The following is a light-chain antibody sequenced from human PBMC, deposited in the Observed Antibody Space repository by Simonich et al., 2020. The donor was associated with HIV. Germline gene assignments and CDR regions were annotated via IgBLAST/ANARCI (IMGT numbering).Light chain of an antibody. V-gene: IGKV1-5*03. J-gene: IGKJ4*01. CDR2: KAA. Sequence: DIQMTQSPSTLSASVGDRVTITCRASRSISSWLAWYQQKPGKAPKLPIYKAASLESGVPSRFSGSGSGTEFTLTISSLQPDDFATYYCQQYNSLWVTFGGGTKVEIK. CDR1: RSISSW. CDR3: QQYNSLWVT.